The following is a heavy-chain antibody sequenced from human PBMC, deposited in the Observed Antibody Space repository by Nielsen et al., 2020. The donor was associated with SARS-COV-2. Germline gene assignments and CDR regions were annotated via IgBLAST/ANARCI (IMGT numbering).Heavy chain of an antibody. CDR3: AVTTYYYGSGSYQYYFDY. V-gene: IGHV5-51*01. J-gene: IGHJ4*02. CDR2: IYPGDSDT. CDR1: GYSFTSYW. Sequence: GESLKLSCKGSGYSFTSYWIGWVRQMPGKGLEWMGIIYPGDSDTRYSPSFQGQVTISADKSISTGYLQWSSLKASDTAMYYCAVTTYYYGSGSYQYYFDYWGQGTLVTVSS. D-gene: IGHD3-10*01.